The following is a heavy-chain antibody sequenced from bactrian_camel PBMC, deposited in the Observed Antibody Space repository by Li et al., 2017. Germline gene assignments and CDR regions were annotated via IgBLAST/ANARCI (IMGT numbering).Heavy chain of an antibody. V-gene: IGHV3-2*01. J-gene: IGHJ6*01. D-gene: IGHD1*01. CDR1: GDTIGRYY. Sequence: VEAGGSGVEGRSSLRLSCVASGDTIGRYYMAWFRQAPGQERELVATIYTSNSNTYYADSVKGRFTIAQDHAKNTVYLQMNSLKPEDTAMYYCAADPLDRKYCAVGRESDFSSWGQGTQVTVS. CDR3: AADPLDRKYCAVGRESDFSS. CDR2: IYTSNSNT.